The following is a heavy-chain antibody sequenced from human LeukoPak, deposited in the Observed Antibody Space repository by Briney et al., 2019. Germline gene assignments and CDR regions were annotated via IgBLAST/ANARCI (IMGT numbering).Heavy chain of an antibody. CDR2: IYYSGST. V-gene: IGHV4-59*01. J-gene: IGHJ4*02. CDR1: GFTFSSYG. CDR3: ARVRLWFGETMPDY. D-gene: IGHD3-10*01. Sequence: GSLRLSCVVSGFTFSSYGMSWVRQVPGKGLEWIGYIYYSGSTNYNPSLKSRVTISVDTSKNQFSLKLSSVTAADTAVYYCARVRLWFGETMPDYWGQGTLVTVSS.